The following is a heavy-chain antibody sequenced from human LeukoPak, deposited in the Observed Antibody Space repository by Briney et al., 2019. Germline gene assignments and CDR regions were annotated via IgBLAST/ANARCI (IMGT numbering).Heavy chain of an antibody. J-gene: IGHJ4*02. Sequence: SETLSLTCTVSGGSISSYYWSWIRQPPGKGLEWIGYIYYSGSANYNPSLKSRVTISVDTSKNQFSLKLNSVTAADTAVYYCARGTSGWDRFDFWGQGTLVTVSS. V-gene: IGHV4-59*01. CDR2: IYYSGSA. CDR1: GGSISSYY. D-gene: IGHD6-19*01. CDR3: ARGTSGWDRFDF.